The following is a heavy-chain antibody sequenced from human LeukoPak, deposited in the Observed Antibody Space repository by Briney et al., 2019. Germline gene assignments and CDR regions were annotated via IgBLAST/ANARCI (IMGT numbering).Heavy chain of an antibody. CDR3: AKSRSSSWFLDY. Sequence: PGGSLRLSCVASGFTFSSYAMSWVRQAPGKGLEWVSAISGSGGSTYYADSVKGRFTISRDNSKNTLYLQMNSLRAEDTAVYYCAKSRSSSWFLDYWGQGTLVTVSS. J-gene: IGHJ4*02. CDR1: GFTFSSYA. D-gene: IGHD6-13*01. CDR2: ISGSGGST. V-gene: IGHV3-23*01.